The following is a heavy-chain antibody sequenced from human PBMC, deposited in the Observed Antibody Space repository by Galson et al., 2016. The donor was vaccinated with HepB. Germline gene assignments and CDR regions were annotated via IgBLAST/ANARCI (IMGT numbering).Heavy chain of an antibody. CDR1: GFTFRSYW. J-gene: IGHJ4*02. D-gene: IGHD3-10*01. CDR3: ARGHTYYYVSGSYGGY. V-gene: IGHV3-7*04. Sequence: SLRLSCAASGFTFRSYWMSWVRQAPGKGLEWVANIKQDGSEKYYVDSVKGRFTISRDNAKNSLYLQMNSLRAEDTAVYYCARGHTYYYVSGSYGGYWGQGTLVVVSS. CDR2: IKQDGSEK.